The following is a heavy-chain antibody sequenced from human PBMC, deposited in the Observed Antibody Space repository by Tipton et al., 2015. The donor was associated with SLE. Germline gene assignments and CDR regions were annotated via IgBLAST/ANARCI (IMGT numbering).Heavy chain of an antibody. CDR3: TRDPYYYDSSGSPYSY. CDR2: MSHAGTT. V-gene: IGHV4-38-2*02. D-gene: IGHD3-22*01. CDR1: GYSISTAYY. J-gene: IGHJ4*02. Sequence: TLSLTCTVSGYSISTAYYWGWIRPPPGKGLEWVGTMSHAGTTYYNPSLKTRVAISADRSKNQFSLKLNSVTAADTAVYYCTRDPYYYDSSGSPYSYWGQGTLVTVSS.